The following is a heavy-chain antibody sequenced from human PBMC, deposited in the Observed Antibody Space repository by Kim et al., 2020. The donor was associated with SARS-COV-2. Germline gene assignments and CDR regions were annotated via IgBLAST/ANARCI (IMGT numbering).Heavy chain of an antibody. D-gene: IGHD3-10*01. CDR1: GYTFTSYG. CDR3: AGDKGYGSGSPPSYYYYYYRDV. CDR2: ISAYNGNT. J-gene: IGHJ6*03. Sequence: ASVKVSCKASGYTFTSYGISWVRQAPGQGLEWMGWISAYNGNTNYAQKLQGRVTMTTDTSTSTAYMELRSLRSDDTAVYYCAGDKGYGSGSPPSYYYYYYRDVWGKGTTVTVSS. V-gene: IGHV1-18*01.